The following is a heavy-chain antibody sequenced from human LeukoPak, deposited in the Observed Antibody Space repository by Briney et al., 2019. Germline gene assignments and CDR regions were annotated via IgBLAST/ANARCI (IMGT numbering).Heavy chain of an antibody. J-gene: IGHJ3*02. CDR3: ARDWYNNSDAFDI. V-gene: IGHV3-48*01. CDR2: MSRSGDII. Sequence: GGSLRLSCAASGFTFSDYNMNWVRQVPGKGLESVSYMSRSGDIIYYADSVKGRFTISRDNAKNSLYLQMNSLRAEDTAVYYCARDWYNNSDAFDIWGQGTMVTVSS. CDR1: GFTFSDYN. D-gene: IGHD4-11*01.